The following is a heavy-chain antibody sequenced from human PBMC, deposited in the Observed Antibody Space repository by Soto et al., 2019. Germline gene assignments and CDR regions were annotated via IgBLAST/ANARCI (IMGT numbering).Heavy chain of an antibody. J-gene: IGHJ6*02. CDR1: GVTFSKFI. V-gene: IGHV1-69*01. CDR3: AKVRYSSPMGYYYGMDV. CDR2: IIPIFGTA. D-gene: IGHD6-19*01. Sequence: QVQLEQSGGEVKKPGSSVKVSCKASGVTFSKFIMTWVRQAPGLGLEWVGGIIPIFGTAKYAQKFPGRVTITADESTSTSYMEVNNLRSEDAAVYYCAKVRYSSPMGYYYGMDVWCQGATVTVSS.